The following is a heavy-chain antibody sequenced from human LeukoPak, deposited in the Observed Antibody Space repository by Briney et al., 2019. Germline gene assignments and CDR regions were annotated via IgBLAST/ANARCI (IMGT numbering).Heavy chain of an antibody. CDR1: GYTFTSYY. CDR2: INPSGGST. Sequence: ASVKVSCKASGYTFTSYYMHWVRQAPGQGLEWMGIINPSGGSTSYAQKFQGRVTMTRDTSTSTVYMELSSLRSEDTAVYYCVGAAAGSRMDVWGQGTTVTVSS. J-gene: IGHJ6*02. D-gene: IGHD6-13*01. V-gene: IGHV1-46*01. CDR3: VGAAAGSRMDV.